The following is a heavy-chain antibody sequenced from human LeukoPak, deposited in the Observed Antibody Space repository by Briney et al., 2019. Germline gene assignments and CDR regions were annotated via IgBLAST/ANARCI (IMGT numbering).Heavy chain of an antibody. D-gene: IGHD3-10*01. CDR3: ARDSSAMLRGYSDY. Sequence: GGSLRLSCAASGFTFSSYEFNWVRQAPGKGLQWSSYIDATGDTIFYSDSVRGRFTISRDNTRNSLFLQMNSLRAEDTAVYYCARDSSAMLRGYSDYWGRGTLVTVSS. J-gene: IGHJ4*02. CDR2: IDATGDTI. V-gene: IGHV3-48*03. CDR1: GFTFSSYE.